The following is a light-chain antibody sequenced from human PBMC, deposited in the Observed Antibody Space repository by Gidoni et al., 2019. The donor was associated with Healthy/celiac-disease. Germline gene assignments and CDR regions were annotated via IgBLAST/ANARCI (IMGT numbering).Light chain of an antibody. CDR3: QQYGSSPLT. CDR2: GSS. V-gene: IGKV3-20*01. J-gene: IGKJ1*01. Sequence: EIVLTQSPVTMSLSPRERATLACRASQSVSSSYLAWYQQKPAQAPRLLIYGSSSWSTGIPDSFSGSGSGTDCTLTISRLEPEDFAVYYCQQYGSSPLTFGQGTKVEIK. CDR1: QSVSSSY.